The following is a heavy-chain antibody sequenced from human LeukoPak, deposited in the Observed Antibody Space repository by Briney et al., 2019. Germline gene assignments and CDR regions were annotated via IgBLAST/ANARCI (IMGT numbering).Heavy chain of an antibody. CDR3: AAAPPLYGSGSYAYFDY. J-gene: IGHJ4*02. V-gene: IGHV1-24*01. CDR1: GYTLSEMS. CDR2: FDPKYGET. D-gene: IGHD3-10*01. Sequence: ASVKVSCKVSGYTLSEMSIHWVRQAPGKGLDWMGGFDPKYGETIYAQQIQGRATMTEDTSTDTAYMELSIRRSEDTAVYYCAAAPPLYGSGSYAYFDYWGQGTLVTVSS.